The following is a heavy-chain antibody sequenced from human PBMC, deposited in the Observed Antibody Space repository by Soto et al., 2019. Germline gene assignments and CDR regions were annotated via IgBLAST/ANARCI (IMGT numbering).Heavy chain of an antibody. CDR2: ISYDGSNK. J-gene: IGHJ6*02. D-gene: IGHD3-9*01. Sequence: GGSLRLSCAASGFTFSSYGMHWVRQAPGKGLEWVAVISYDGSNKYYADSVKGRFTISRDNSKNTLYLQMNSLRAEDTAVYYCAKDRALYDILTGYYTYTDYYYGMDVWGQGTTVTVSS. CDR1: GFTFSSYG. V-gene: IGHV3-30*18. CDR3: AKDRALYDILTGYYTYTDYYYGMDV.